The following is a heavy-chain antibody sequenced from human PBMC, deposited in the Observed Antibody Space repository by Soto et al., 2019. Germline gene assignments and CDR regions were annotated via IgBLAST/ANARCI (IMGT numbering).Heavy chain of an antibody. V-gene: IGHV2-70*01. Sequence: SGPTLVNPTQTLTLTCTFSGFSLSTSGMCVSWIRQPPGKALEWLALIDWDDDKYYSTSLKTRLTISKDTSKNQVVLTMTNMDPVDTATYYCARITYTKELNGPFDYWGQGTLVTVSS. CDR2: IDWDDDK. CDR3: ARITYTKELNGPFDY. D-gene: IGHD1-26*01. CDR1: GFSLSTSGMC. J-gene: IGHJ4*02.